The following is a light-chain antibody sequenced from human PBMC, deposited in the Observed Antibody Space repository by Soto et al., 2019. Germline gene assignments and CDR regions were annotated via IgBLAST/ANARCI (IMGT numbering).Light chain of an antibody. CDR3: QQYSSDST. CDR2: RAS. Sequence: IPMTQSPSTLSASVGDRVTITCRASQNINTWLAWYQQKPGKAPRLLIYRASSLENGVPSRFGGRGSGTQFILTISSLQPDDSATYYCQQYSSDSTFGQGTKVEIK. J-gene: IGKJ1*01. CDR1: QNINTW. V-gene: IGKV1-5*03.